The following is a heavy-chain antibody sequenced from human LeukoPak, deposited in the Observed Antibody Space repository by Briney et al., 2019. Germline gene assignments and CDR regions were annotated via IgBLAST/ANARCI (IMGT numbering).Heavy chain of an antibody. CDR3: ARCDRVLDY. J-gene: IGHJ4*02. V-gene: IGHV4-34*01. D-gene: IGHD2-21*01. CDR2: INHSGST. CDR1: GGSFSGYY. Sequence: SETLSLTCAVYGGSFSGYYWGWIRQPPGKGLEWIGEINHSGSTNYNPSLKSRVTRSVDTSKNQFSLKLSSVTAADTAVYYCARCDRVLDYWGQGTLVTVSS.